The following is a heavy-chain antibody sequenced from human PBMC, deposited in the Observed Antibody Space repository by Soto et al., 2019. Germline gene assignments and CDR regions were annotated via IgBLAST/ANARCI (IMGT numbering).Heavy chain of an antibody. CDR2: ISGSGGST. V-gene: IGHV3-23*01. D-gene: IGHD3-22*01. CDR1: GFTFNIYA. J-gene: IGHJ5*02. CDR3: AKDPFSSRYYDSSGYIPFWFDP. Sequence: GGSLRLSCAASGFTFNIYAMSWVRQAPGKGLECVSAISGSGGSTYYADSVKGRFTISRDNSKNTLYLQMNSLRAEDTAVYYCAKDPFSSRYYDSSGYIPFWFDPWGQGTLVTVS.